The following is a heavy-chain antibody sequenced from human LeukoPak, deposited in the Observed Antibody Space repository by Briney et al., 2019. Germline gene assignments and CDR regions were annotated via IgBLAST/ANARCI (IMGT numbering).Heavy chain of an antibody. D-gene: IGHD3-10*01. CDR1: GGSISSYY. J-gene: IGHJ5*02. V-gene: IGHV4-59*01. CDR3: ARRGSALEWFDP. CDR2: IYYSGST. Sequence: SETLSLTCTVSGGSISSYYWSWIRQPPGKGLEWIGYIYYSGSTNYNPSLKSRVTISVDTSKNQFSLKLSSVTAADTAIYYCARRGSALEWFDPWGQGTLVTVSS.